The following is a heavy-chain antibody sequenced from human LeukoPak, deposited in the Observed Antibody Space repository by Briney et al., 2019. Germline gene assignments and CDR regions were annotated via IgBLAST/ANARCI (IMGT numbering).Heavy chain of an antibody. V-gene: IGHV3-49*04. D-gene: IGHD3-10*01. CDR2: IRSKAYGGTT. J-gene: IGHJ4*02. CDR3: TGSFGGLTFFDY. CDR1: GFTFGDYG. Sequence: GGSLRLSCTTSGFTFGDYGMSWVRQAPGKGLEWVGFIRSKAYGGTTENAASVKGRFTISRDDSKSIAYLQMNSLKTEDTAVYYCTGSFGGLTFFDYWGLGTLVTVSS.